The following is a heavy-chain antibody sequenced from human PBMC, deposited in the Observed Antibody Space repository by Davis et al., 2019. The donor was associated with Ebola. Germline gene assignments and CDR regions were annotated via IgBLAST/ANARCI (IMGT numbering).Heavy chain of an antibody. CDR3: AGRDYGDYGAF. CDR2: ISAFSGNT. V-gene: IGHV1-18*01. D-gene: IGHD4-17*01. Sequence: AASVKVSCKASGYTFTSYGISWVRQAPGQGPEWMGWISAFSGNTNYAQKLQGRVTMTTDTSTSTAYMELRSLRSDDTAVYYCAGRDYGDYGAFWGQGTLVTVSS. CDR1: GYTFTSYG. J-gene: IGHJ4*02.